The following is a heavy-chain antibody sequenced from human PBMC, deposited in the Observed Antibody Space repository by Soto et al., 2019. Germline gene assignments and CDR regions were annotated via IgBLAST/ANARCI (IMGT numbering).Heavy chain of an antibody. Sequence: QVQLVQSGAEVKKPGASVKVSCKASGYTFTSYGISWVRQAPGQGLEWMGWISAYNGNTNYAQKLQGRVTMTTDTSTSKAYMELRSLRSDDTAVYYCARVLALGSYYYYYYMDVWGKGTTVTVSS. D-gene: IGHD3-3*02. CDR3: ARVLALGSYYYYYYMDV. CDR2: ISAYNGNT. V-gene: IGHV1-18*01. J-gene: IGHJ6*03. CDR1: GYTFTSYG.